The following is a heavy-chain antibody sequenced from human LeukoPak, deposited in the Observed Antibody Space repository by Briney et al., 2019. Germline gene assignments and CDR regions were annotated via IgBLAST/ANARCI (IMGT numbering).Heavy chain of an antibody. CDR3: ARDPGYSYGLPSY. CDR2: ISYYGSNK. V-gene: IGHV3-30-3*01. J-gene: IGHJ4*02. Sequence: GCAVRLSCAASGFTFSSYAMHWLGQAPAKGLDGVAVISYYGSNKYYPDSVKGRFTISRDNTQNTLYVQMNSLSAEDTAVYYCARDPGYSYGLPSYWGQGTLVTVSS. CDR1: GFTFSSYA. D-gene: IGHD5-18*01.